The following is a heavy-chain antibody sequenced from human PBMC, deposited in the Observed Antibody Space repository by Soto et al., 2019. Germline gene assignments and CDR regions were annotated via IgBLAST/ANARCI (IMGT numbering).Heavy chain of an antibody. J-gene: IGHJ6*02. D-gene: IGHD3-3*01. Sequence: SQTLSLTCAISGDSVSSNSAAWNWIRQSPSRGLEWLGRTYYRSKWYNDYAVSVKSRITINPDTSKNQFSLQLNSVTPEDTAVYYCARVFFGVVIPYYYYGMDVWSQGTTVTVSS. CDR2: TYYRSKWYN. V-gene: IGHV6-1*01. CDR1: GDSVSSNSAA. CDR3: ARVFFGVVIPYYYYGMDV.